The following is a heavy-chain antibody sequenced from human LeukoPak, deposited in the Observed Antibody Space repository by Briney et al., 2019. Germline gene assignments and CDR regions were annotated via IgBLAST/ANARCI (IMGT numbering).Heavy chain of an antibody. D-gene: IGHD3-10*01. J-gene: IGHJ6*03. CDR1: GGSISSSNYY. CDR2: IYYSGTT. CDR3: ARQISDYYYYYMDV. V-gene: IGHV4-39*01. Sequence: SETLSLTCPVSGGSISSSNYYWGWIRQPPGKGLEWIGTIYYSGTTYYNPSLESRVTISEDTSKNQFSLTLRSVTAADTAVYYCARQISDYYYYYMDVWGKGTTVTVSS.